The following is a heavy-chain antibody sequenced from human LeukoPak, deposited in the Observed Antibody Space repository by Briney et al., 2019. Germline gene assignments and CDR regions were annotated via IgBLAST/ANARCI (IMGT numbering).Heavy chain of an antibody. Sequence: SVKVSCKASGGTFSSYAISWVRQAPGQGLEWMGGIIPMFGTASYPQKFQGRVTITTEESTSTAYMELSSLGSEDTAMYYCARVFARGGEISGSYYYYWGQGTLVTVSS. V-gene: IGHV1-69*05. CDR2: IIPMFGTA. J-gene: IGHJ4*02. CDR1: GGTFSSYA. D-gene: IGHD1-26*01. CDR3: ARVFARGGEISGSYYYY.